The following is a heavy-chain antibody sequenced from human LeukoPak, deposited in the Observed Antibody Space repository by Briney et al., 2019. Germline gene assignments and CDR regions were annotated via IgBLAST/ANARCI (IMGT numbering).Heavy chain of an antibody. CDR1: GGSISSSSYY. D-gene: IGHD3-3*01. J-gene: IGHJ4*02. CDR2: IYYSGST. V-gene: IGHV4-39*01. Sequence: SETLSLTCTVSGGSISSSSYYWGWIRQPPGKGLEWIGSIYYSGSTYYNPSLKSRVTISVDTSKNQFSLKLSSVTAADTAVYYCARAITIFGVVTDFDYWGQGTLVTVSS. CDR3: ARAITIFGVVTDFDY.